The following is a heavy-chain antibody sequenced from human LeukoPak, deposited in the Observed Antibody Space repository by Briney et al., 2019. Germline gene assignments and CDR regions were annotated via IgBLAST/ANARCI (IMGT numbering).Heavy chain of an antibody. Sequence: GGSLRLSCEASRFSLSSYWMSWVRLAPGKGLEWVANIKPDGSDTRQVDSVKGRFTISRDNAKNSLYLQMSGLRGEDTAVYYCARGGASSKPLDAWGQGTLVTVSS. CDR2: IKPDGSDT. J-gene: IGHJ5*02. V-gene: IGHV3-7*01. CDR3: ARGGASSKPLDA. D-gene: IGHD3-10*01. CDR1: RFSLSSYW.